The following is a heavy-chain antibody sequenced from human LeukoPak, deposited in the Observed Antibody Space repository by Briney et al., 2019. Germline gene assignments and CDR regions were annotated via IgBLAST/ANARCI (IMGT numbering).Heavy chain of an antibody. CDR1: GFTFSSYW. CDR2: IKHDGSEK. J-gene: IGHJ4*02. CDR3: ARGRGGGYSYGFGYYFDY. D-gene: IGHD5-18*01. V-gene: IGHV3-7*03. Sequence: GGSLRLSCAASGFTFSSYWMSWVRQAPGKGLEWVANIKHDGSEKYYVDSVKGRFTISRDNAKNSLYLQMNSLRAEDTAVYYCARGRGGGYSYGFGYYFDYWGQGTLVTVSS.